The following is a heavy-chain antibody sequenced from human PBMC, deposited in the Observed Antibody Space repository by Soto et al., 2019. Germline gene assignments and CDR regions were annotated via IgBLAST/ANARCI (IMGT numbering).Heavy chain of an antibody. CDR1: GGTFRNYA. D-gene: IGHD4-4*01. J-gene: IGHJ2*01. CDR3: ASGNSAGNWYFDL. V-gene: IGHV1-69*12. Sequence: QVQLVQSGAEVKKPESSVKVSCKASGGTFRNYALSWVRQAPGQGLEWMGQIIPIFGTSNYAQKFQGRVTIPADESTSTAYMELSSLRSEDTAIYYCASGNSAGNWYFDLWGRGTLVTVSS. CDR2: IIPIFGTS.